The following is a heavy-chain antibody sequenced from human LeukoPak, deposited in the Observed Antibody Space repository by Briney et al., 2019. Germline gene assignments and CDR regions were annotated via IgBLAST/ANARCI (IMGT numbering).Heavy chain of an antibody. V-gene: IGHV3-66*02. D-gene: IGHD6-19*01. J-gene: IGHJ4*02. CDR2: IYSGGSA. CDR3: ARGSSLAAVARGFDY. CDR1: GFTVSSNY. Sequence: GGSLRLSCAASGFTVSSNYMGWVRQAPGKGLDWVSVIYSGGSAYYAESVRGRFPISRDSSKNTLHLQMNSLTAEDTAVYYCARGSSLAAVARGFDYWGQGTLVTVSS.